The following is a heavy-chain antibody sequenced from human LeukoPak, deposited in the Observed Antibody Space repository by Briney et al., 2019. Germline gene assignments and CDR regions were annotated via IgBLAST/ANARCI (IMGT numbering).Heavy chain of an antibody. CDR3: ARGPDRRSCSGGSCYLDFDY. J-gene: IGHJ4*02. CDR2: IYTSGST. Sequence: PSETLSLTCTVSGDSITNYYWSWIRQPAGKGLEWIGRIYTSGSTNYNPSLKSRVTMSVDTSKNQFSLKLSSVTAADTAVYFCARGPDRRSCSGGSCYLDFDYWGQGTLVTVSS. D-gene: IGHD2-15*01. V-gene: IGHV4-4*07. CDR1: GDSITNYY.